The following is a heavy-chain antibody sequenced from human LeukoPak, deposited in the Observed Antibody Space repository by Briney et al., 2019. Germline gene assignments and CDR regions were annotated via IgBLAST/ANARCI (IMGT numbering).Heavy chain of an antibody. CDR2: ISTSGSYI. CDR3: ARGADGVSSNSRGWFDP. CDR1: GFTFSSYE. Sequence: GGSLRLSCAASGFTFSSYEINWVRQAPGKGLEWVSSISTSGSYIYYADSVKGRFTISRDNARNSLYLQMNTLRAEDTAVYSCARGADGVSSNSRGWFDPWGQGTLVTVSS. D-gene: IGHD2-15*01. J-gene: IGHJ5*02. V-gene: IGHV3-21*01.